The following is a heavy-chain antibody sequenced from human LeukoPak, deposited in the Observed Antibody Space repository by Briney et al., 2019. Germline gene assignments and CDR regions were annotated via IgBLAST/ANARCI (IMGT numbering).Heavy chain of an antibody. J-gene: IGHJ4*02. D-gene: IGHD6-19*01. Sequence: GGSLRLSCATSGFTVSSNYMSWVRQAPGKGLEWVSVIYSGGSTYYADSVKGRFTISRDNSKDTLYLQMNSLRAEDTAVYYCARDSGSSGWYGDFDYWGQGTLVTVSS. CDR3: ARDSGSSGWYGDFDY. V-gene: IGHV3-66*01. CDR1: GFTVSSNY. CDR2: IYSGGST.